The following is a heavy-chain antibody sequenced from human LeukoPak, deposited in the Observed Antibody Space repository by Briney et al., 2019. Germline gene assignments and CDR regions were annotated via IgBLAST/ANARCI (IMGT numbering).Heavy chain of an antibody. J-gene: IGHJ2*01. CDR2: IYTSGST. CDR3: ARTFSYGASWYFDL. Sequence: SETLSLTCTVSGGSISSYYWSWIRQPAGKGLEWIGRIYTSGSTNYNPSLKSRVTMSVDTSKNPFSLKLSSVTAADTAVYYCARTFSYGASWYFDLWGRGTLVTVSS. D-gene: IGHD4-17*01. CDR1: GGSISSYY. V-gene: IGHV4-4*07.